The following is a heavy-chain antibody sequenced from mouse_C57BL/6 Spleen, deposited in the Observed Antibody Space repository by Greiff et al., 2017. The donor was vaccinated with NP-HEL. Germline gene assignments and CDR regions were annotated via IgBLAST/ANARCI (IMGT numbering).Heavy chain of an antibody. CDR2: INPSRGYT. CDR1: GYTFPSYT. J-gene: IGHJ4*01. Sequence: QVQLQQSGAELARPGASVKMSCKASGYTFPSYTMHWVKQRPGPGLEWIGYINPSRGYTKYNQKFKDKATLTADKSSSTAYMQLSSLTSEDSAVYYCARSRVATGAMDYWGQGTSVTVSS. D-gene: IGHD1-1*02. V-gene: IGHV1-4*01. CDR3: ARSRVATGAMDY.